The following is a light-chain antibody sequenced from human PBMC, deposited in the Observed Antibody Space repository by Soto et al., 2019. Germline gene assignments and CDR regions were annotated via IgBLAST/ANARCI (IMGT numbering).Light chain of an antibody. CDR2: PAS. CDR1: QDISSH. Sequence: DIQLTQSPSFLSASVGDRVTITCRASQDISSHLAWYQQKPGKAPKLLIYPASTLQSGVPSGFGGSGSGTEFTLTITSLQPEDFATYYCQQVKTYPLTFGGGTKVAIK. V-gene: IGKV1-9*01. J-gene: IGKJ4*01. CDR3: QQVKTYPLT.